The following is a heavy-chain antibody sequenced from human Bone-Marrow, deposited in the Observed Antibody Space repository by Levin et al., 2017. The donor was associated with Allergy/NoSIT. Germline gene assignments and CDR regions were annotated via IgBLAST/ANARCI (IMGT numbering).Heavy chain of an antibody. V-gene: IGHV3-30-3*01. CDR1: GFTFSSYA. Sequence: GESLKISCAASGFTFSSYAMHWVRQAPGKGLEWVAVISYDGSNKYYADSVKGRFTISRDNSKNTLYLQMNSLRAEDTAVYYCARDGADRDSSGYRTFDYWGQGTLVTVSS. CDR2: ISYDGSNK. J-gene: IGHJ4*02. D-gene: IGHD3-22*01. CDR3: ARDGADRDSSGYRTFDY.